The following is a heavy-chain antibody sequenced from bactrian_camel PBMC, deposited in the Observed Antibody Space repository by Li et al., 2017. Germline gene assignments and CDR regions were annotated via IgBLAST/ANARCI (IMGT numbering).Heavy chain of an antibody. V-gene: IGHV3S6*01. CDR1: GFTSSTYN. Sequence: QVQLVESGGGVVQPGGSLRLSCVCSGFTSSTYNPHWVRQAPGKGLEWVSGIWGDGSKTYYEDSVKGRFTISKDNAASTLYLQMNSLKPEDTAMYYCALEPSSYCKFRLSRIRPNAWGQGTQVTVS. D-gene: IGHD4*01. J-gene: IGHJ6*01. CDR2: IWGDGSKT. CDR3: ALEPSSYCKFRLSRIRPNA.